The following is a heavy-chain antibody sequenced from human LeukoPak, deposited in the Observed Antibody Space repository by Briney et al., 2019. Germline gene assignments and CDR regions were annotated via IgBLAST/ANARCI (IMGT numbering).Heavy chain of an antibody. CDR2: IRGKIDGGTA. D-gene: IGHD1-1*01. CDR1: GITFRTYA. V-gene: IGHV3-15*01. CDR3: TTLAGDNWFDWYFDL. Sequence: GGSLRLSCAASGITFRTYALNWVRQAPGKGLEWIGRIRGKIDGGTADYAAPVKGRFTISRDDSENTLYLHLTSLKTEDAAVYYCTTLAGDNWFDWYFDLWGRGTLVTVSS. J-gene: IGHJ2*01.